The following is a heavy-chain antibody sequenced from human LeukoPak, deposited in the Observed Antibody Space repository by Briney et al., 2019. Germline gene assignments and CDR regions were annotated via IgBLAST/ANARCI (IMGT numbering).Heavy chain of an antibody. CDR2: IIPILGIA. CDR3: ARDRLQLERWFDP. J-gene: IGHJ5*02. Sequence: ASVKVSCKASGGTFSSYAISGVRQAPGQGLEWMGRIIPILGIANYAQKFQGRVTITADKSTSTAYMELSSLRSEDTAVYYCARDRLQLERWFDPWGQGTLVTVSS. D-gene: IGHD1-1*01. V-gene: IGHV1-69*04. CDR1: GGTFSSYA.